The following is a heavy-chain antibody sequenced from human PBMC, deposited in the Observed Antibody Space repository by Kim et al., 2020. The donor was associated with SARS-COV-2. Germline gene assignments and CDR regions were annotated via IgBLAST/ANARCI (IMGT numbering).Heavy chain of an antibody. D-gene: IGHD1-26*01. CDR3: ARLGGTYYQDFDY. V-gene: IGHV4-39*01. CDR1: GASISSSSYS. J-gene: IGHJ4*02. CDR2: IYHSGST. Sequence: SETLSLTCTVSGASISSSSYSWGWVRQPPGKGLEWIGSIYHSGSTYYNPSLKSRITISVDTSKNQFSLNLSSVTAADSVVYYFARLGGTYYQDFDYWGQG.